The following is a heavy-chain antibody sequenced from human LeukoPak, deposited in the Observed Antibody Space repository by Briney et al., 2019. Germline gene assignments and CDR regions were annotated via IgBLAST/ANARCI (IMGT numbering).Heavy chain of an antibody. D-gene: IGHD3-3*01. CDR3: AIADFIDAGPYLIGP. J-gene: IGHJ5*02. CDR1: GYSFTDYY. CDR2: INTKSGRT. Sequence: ASVRVSCKTSGYSFTDYYIHWVRQAPGQGLEWMGWINTKSGRTSSARKFQGRVTMTRDPSITTVYMDVAWLTSDDTAIYFCAIADFIDAGPYLIGPWGQGTLVTVSS. V-gene: IGHV1-2*02.